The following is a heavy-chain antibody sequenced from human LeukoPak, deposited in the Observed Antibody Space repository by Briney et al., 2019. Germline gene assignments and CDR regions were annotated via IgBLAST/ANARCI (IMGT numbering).Heavy chain of an antibody. J-gene: IGHJ4*02. CDR2: IYSTEST. Sequence: SETLCLTCTVSGVSISSVSYYWIWLRQPAGKERVWIGRIYSTESTNYNPSLKSRVSISVDTSKNQFSLKLSSVTAADTAVYYCARRSVVGARTYYFDYWGQGTLVTVSS. CDR1: GVSISSVSYY. CDR3: ARRSVVGARTYYFDY. D-gene: IGHD2-15*01. V-gene: IGHV4-61*02.